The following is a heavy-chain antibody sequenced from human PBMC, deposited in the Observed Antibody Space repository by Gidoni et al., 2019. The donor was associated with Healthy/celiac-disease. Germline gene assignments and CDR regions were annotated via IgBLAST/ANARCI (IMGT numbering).Heavy chain of an antibody. J-gene: IGHJ4*02. CDR3: TTASLWFGEFYFDY. V-gene: IGHV3-15*01. Sequence: EVQLVESGGGLVKPGGSLRLPCAASGFTFSNAWMSWVRQAPGKGLEWVGRIKSKTDGGTTDYAAPVKGRFTISRDDSKNTLYLQMNSLKTEDTAVYYCTTASLWFGEFYFDYWGQGTLVTVSS. CDR1: GFTFSNAW. CDR2: IKSKTDGGTT. D-gene: IGHD3-10*01.